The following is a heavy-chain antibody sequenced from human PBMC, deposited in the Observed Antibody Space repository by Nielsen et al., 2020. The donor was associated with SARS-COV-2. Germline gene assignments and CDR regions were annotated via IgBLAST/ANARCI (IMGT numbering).Heavy chain of an antibody. CDR1: GFTFSSYG. J-gene: IGHJ6*02. V-gene: IGHV3-30*03. CDR3: ARVEAGSCSSTSCYAGGYYGMDV. Sequence: GGSLRLSCAASGFTFSSYGMHWVRQAPGKGLEWVAVISYDGSNKYYADSVKGRFTISRDNSKNTLYLQMNSLRAEDTAVYYCARVEAGSCSSTSCYAGGYYGMDVWGQGTTVTVSS. CDR2: ISYDGSNK. D-gene: IGHD2-2*01.